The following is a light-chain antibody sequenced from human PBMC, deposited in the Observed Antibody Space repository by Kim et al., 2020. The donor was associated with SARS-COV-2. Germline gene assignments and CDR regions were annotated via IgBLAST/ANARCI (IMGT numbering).Light chain of an antibody. CDR1: KLGDKY. CDR3: QAWDSSTHVV. Sequence: VSPGQTASITCSGDKLGDKYACWYQQKPGQSHVLVIYQDSKRPSGIPERFSGSNSGNTATLTISGTQAMDEADYYCQAWDSSTHVVFGGGTKLTVL. V-gene: IGLV3-1*01. CDR2: QDS. J-gene: IGLJ2*01.